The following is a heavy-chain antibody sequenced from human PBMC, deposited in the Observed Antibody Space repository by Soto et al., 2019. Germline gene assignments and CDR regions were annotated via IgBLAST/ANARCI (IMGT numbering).Heavy chain of an antibody. Sequence: QVQLVQSGAEVKKPGASVKVSCKASGYTFTSYAMQWVRQAPGQRLEWMGWINAGNGNTKYSQKFRGRVTITRDTSASTADLALSSLRSEDTAVYYCARGPGGPDGPGDYWGQGTLVTVSS. J-gene: IGHJ4*02. CDR1: GYTFTSYA. D-gene: IGHD2-15*01. CDR2: INAGNGNT. V-gene: IGHV1-3*01. CDR3: ARGPGGPDGPGDY.